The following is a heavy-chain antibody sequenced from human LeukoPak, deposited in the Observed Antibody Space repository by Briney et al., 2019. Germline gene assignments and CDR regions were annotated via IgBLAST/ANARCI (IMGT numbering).Heavy chain of an antibody. D-gene: IGHD3-10*02. CDR3: ASNIHVPYGMDV. V-gene: IGHV4-34*01. CDR1: GGSFSGYY. CDR2: INHSGST. J-gene: IGHJ6*02. Sequence: SETLSLTCAVYGGSFSGYYWSWIRQPPGKGLEWIGEINHSGSTNYNPSLKSRVTISVDTSKNQFSLKLSSVTAADTAVYYCASNIHVPYGMDVWGQGTTVTVSS.